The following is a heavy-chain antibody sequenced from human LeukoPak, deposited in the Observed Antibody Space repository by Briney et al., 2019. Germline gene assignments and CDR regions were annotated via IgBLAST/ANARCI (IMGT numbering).Heavy chain of an antibody. CDR1: GFTFSSYA. CDR3: AKSYSSGPHAFDI. D-gene: IGHD6-19*01. Sequence: PGGSPRLSCAASGFTFSSYAMNWVRQAPGKGLEWVSGISGSGGSTYYADSVKGRFTISRDNSKNTLYLQINSLRAEDTAAYYCAKSYSSGPHAFDIWGQGTMVTVSS. J-gene: IGHJ3*02. CDR2: ISGSGGST. V-gene: IGHV3-23*01.